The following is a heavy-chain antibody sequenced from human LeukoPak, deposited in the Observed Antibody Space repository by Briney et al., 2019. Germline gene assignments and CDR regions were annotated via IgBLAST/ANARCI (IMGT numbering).Heavy chain of an antibody. V-gene: IGHV4-30-2*01. CDR3: ASSKGFPDPYYFDY. J-gene: IGHJ4*02. Sequence: SQTLSLTCAASGGSFSSGGYHWSWIPQPPGKDLEWIGNIYHSGSTYYNPSLKSRATISVDRSKNQFSLKLSSVTAADTAVYYCASSKGFPDPYYFDYWGQGTLVTVSS. D-gene: IGHD1-14*01. CDR1: GGSFSSGGYH. CDR2: IYHSGST.